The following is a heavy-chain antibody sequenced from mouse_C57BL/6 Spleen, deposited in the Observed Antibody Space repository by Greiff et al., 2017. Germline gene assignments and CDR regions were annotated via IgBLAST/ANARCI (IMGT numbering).Heavy chain of an antibody. CDR2: IYPRDGST. CDR3: ARGYSNPYWYFDV. CDR1: GYTFTSYD. J-gene: IGHJ1*03. V-gene: IGHV1-85*01. Sequence: QVQLKESGPELVKPGASVKLSCKASGYTFTSYDINWVKQRPGQGLEWIGWIYPRDGSTKYNEKFKGKATLTVDTSSSTAYMELHSLTSEDSAVYFCARGYSNPYWYFDVWGTGTTVTVSS. D-gene: IGHD2-5*01.